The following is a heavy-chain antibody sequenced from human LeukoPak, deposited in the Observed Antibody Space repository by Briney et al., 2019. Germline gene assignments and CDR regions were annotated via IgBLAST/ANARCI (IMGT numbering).Heavy chain of an antibody. CDR3: ATKVAGTSHFSY. CDR2: ISSSGSSI. D-gene: IGHD6-19*01. CDR1: GFTFSSYE. V-gene: IGHV3-48*03. Sequence: GGSLRRSCAASGFTFSSYEMNWVRQAPGKGLEWISYISSSGSSIQHADSVKGRFTISRDNAKNSLYLQMNSLRAEDTAVYYCATKVAGTSHFSYWGQGTLVTVSS. J-gene: IGHJ4*02.